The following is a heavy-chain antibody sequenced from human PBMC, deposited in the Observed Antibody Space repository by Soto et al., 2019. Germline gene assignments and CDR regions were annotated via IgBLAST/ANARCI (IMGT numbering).Heavy chain of an antibody. CDR3: ARGAYDSSGWNWFDP. D-gene: IGHD3-22*01. CDR1: GGTFSSYA. J-gene: IGHJ5*02. V-gene: IGHV1-69*13. CDR2: IIPIFGTA. Sequence: ASVKVSCKASGGTFSSYAISWVRQSPGQGLEWMGGIIPIFGTANYAQKFQGRVTITADESTSTAYMELSSLRSEDTAVYYCARGAYDSSGWNWFDPWGQGTLVTVSS.